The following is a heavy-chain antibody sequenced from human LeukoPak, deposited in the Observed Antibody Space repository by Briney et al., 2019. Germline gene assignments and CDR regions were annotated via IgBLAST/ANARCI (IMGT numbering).Heavy chain of an antibody. CDR2: ISYDGSNK. J-gene: IGHJ3*02. CDR1: GFTFSSYA. V-gene: IGHV3-30-3*01. CDR3: ARGDSNEDIDI. Sequence: GGSLRLSCAASGFTFSSYAMDWVRQAPGKGLEWVAVISYDGSNKYYADSVKGRFTISRDNSKNTLYLQMNSLRAEDTAVYYCARGDSNEDIDIWGPGKAGTVSS. D-gene: IGHD3-22*01.